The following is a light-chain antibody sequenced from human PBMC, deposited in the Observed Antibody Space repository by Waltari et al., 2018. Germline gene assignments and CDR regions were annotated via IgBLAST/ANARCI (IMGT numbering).Light chain of an antibody. V-gene: IGKV3-15*01. Sequence: EIVMTQYPATLSVSPGERATLSCRASQNVYTNLAGYQQKPGHAPRLLIYGASTRATDIPARFSGSGSGTEFTLTISSLESEDFAIFYCQQYMNWPRTFGQGTKVEIK. J-gene: IGKJ1*01. CDR3: QQYMNWPRT. CDR1: QNVYTN. CDR2: GAS.